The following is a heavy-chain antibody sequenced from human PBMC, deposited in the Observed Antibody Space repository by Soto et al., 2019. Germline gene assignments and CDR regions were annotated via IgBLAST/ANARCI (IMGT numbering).Heavy chain of an antibody. CDR2: ISYDGTIT. CDR3: AKNFIPLSPDLYFDS. J-gene: IGHJ4*02. V-gene: IGHV3-30*18. Sequence: GGSLRLSCAVSGFTISNYGMHWVRQAPGKGLEWVAVISYDGTITYYADSVKGRFTISRDNSKNTLHLQMDSLRAEDTAVYYCAKNFIPLSPDLYFDSWGQGTLVTVSS. D-gene: IGHD3-16*01. CDR1: GFTISNYG.